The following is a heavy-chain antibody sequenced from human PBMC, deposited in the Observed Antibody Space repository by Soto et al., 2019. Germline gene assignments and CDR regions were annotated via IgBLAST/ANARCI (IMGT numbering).Heavy chain of an antibody. CDR1: GGSISSSSYY. V-gene: IGHV4-39*01. D-gene: IGHD6-6*01. Sequence: QLQLQESGPGLVKPSETLSFTCTVSGGSISSSSYYWGWIRQPPGKGLEWIGSIYYSGSTYYNPSLKSRVTISVDTSKNQFSLKLSSVTAADTAVYYCAREYSSSSELDYWGQGTLVTVSS. CDR3: AREYSSSSELDY. J-gene: IGHJ4*02. CDR2: IYYSGST.